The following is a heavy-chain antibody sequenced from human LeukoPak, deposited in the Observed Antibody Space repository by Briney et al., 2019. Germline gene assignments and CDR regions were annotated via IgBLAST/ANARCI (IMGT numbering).Heavy chain of an antibody. CDR2: IYYSGST. CDR3: ASIEYSSGGVDY. V-gene: IGHV4-39*01. CDR1: GGSISSSSYY. D-gene: IGHD6-19*01. J-gene: IGHJ4*02. Sequence: PSETLSLTCTVSGGSISSSSYYWGWIRQPPGKGLEWIGSIYYSGSTYYNPSLKSRVTISVDTSKNQFSLKLSSVTAADTAVYYCASIEYSSGGVDYWGQGTLVTVSS.